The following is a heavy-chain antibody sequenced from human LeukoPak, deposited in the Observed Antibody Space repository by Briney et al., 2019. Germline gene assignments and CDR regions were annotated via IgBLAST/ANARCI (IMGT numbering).Heavy chain of an antibody. D-gene: IGHD1-26*01. CDR2: VYHNGET. CDR1: GYSITTNYY. CDR3: VTPRSWELSDMAV. V-gene: IGHV4-38-2*02. J-gene: IGHJ6*03. Sequence: PSETLSLXCTVSGYSITTNYYWAWIRQSPGTGLEWIGSVYHNGETYYNPSLKSRVIISVDTSKNGFSLRLTSVTAADTAVYYFVTPRSWELSDMAVWGKGTTVIVSS.